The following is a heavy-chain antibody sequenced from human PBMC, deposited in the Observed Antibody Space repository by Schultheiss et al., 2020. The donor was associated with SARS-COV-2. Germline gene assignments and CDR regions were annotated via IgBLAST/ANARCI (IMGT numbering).Heavy chain of an antibody. CDR3: AKPVTIFGVVID. D-gene: IGHD3-3*01. Sequence: SLRLSCAASGFTFDDYAMHWVRQAPGKGLEWVSGISWNSGSIGYADSVKGRFTISRDNAKNSLYLQMNSLRAEDTAVYYCAKPVTIFGVVIDWGQGTLVTVSS. V-gene: IGHV3-9*01. J-gene: IGHJ4*02. CDR1: GFTFDDYA. CDR2: ISWNSGSI.